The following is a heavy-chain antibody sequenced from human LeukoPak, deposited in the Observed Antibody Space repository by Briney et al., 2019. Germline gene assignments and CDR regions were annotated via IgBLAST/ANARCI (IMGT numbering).Heavy chain of an antibody. CDR3: AREKIGATADY. CDR2: ISSSSSYI. Sequence: GGSLRLSCAASGFTFSSYAMSWVREAPGKGLEWVSSISSSSSYIYYADSVKGRFTISRDNAKNSLYLQMNSLRAEDTAVYYCAREKIGATADYWGQGTLVTVSS. V-gene: IGHV3-21*01. J-gene: IGHJ4*02. D-gene: IGHD2-21*02. CDR1: GFTFSSYA.